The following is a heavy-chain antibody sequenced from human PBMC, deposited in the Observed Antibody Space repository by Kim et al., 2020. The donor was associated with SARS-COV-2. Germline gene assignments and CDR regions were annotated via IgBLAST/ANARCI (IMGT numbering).Heavy chain of an antibody. D-gene: IGHD6-13*01. Sequence: GGSLRLSCAASGFTFDDYAMHWVRQAPGKGLEWVSGISWNSDSIGYADSVKGRFTISRDNAKNSLYLQMNSLRAEDTALYYCAKDSLRGIAAPYYYYYGMDVWGQGTTVTVSS. CDR1: GFTFDDYA. CDR3: AKDSLRGIAAPYYYYYGMDV. CDR2: ISWNSDSI. J-gene: IGHJ6*02. V-gene: IGHV3-9*01.